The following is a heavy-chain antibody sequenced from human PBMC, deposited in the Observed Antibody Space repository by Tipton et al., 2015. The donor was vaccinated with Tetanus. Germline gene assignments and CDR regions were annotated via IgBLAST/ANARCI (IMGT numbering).Heavy chain of an antibody. CDR3: YGSGY. CDR2: ISDSGTA. J-gene: IGHJ4*02. D-gene: IGHD3-10*01. V-gene: IGHV4-30-4*01. Sequence: TLSLTCTVSGGSVSSGNYYWSWIRQPPGKGLEWIGYISDSGTAYYNASLKSRLTISVDKSKNQFSLKLNSVTATDTAVYYCYGSGYWGQGSLVTVSP. CDR1: GGSVSSGNYY.